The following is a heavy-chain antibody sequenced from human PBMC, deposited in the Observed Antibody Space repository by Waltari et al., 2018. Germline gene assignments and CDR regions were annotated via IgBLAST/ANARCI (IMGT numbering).Heavy chain of an antibody. CDR3: VKDGDSFVPGYDAFDV. Sequence: VHLEEFGGGVVQPGGSLTISCEASGFTLTNFGMHWVRQAPGKGVQWVTFIRYDGNNKFYAYSVKGRFSISRDNSKNTLYLHMNSLRPDDTAIYYCVKDGDSFVPGYDAFDVWGQGTMVTVSS. V-gene: IGHV3-30*02. D-gene: IGHD4-17*01. J-gene: IGHJ3*01. CDR2: IRYDGNNK. CDR1: GFTLTNFG.